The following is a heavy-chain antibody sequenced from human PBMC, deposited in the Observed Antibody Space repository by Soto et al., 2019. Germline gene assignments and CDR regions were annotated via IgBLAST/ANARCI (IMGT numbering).Heavy chain of an antibody. CDR2: IIPIFGTA. J-gene: IGHJ4*02. V-gene: IGHV1-69*13. CDR3: ARADYDSSGYYYSRSPYYFDY. Sequence: ASLKVSCKASGGTFSSYAISWVRQAPGQGLEWMGGIIPIFGTANYAQKFQGRVTITADESTSTAYMELSSLRSEDTAVYYCARADYDSSGYYYSRSPYYFDYWGQGTLVTVSS. CDR1: GGTFSSYA. D-gene: IGHD3-22*01.